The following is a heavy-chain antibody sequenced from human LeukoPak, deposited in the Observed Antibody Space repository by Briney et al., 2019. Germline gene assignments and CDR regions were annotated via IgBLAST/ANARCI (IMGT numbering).Heavy chain of an antibody. Sequence: SETLSLTCSVSGGSISGYYWTWIRQPAGKGLEWIGRVYTSGSTHYNPSLTTRLTMSVDTSKNQFSLKLSSVTAADTAVYYCARLITGTTTAFDIWGQGTMVTVSS. CDR3: ARLITGTTTAFDI. D-gene: IGHD1-7*01. V-gene: IGHV4-4*07. J-gene: IGHJ3*02. CDR2: VYTSGST. CDR1: GGSISGYY.